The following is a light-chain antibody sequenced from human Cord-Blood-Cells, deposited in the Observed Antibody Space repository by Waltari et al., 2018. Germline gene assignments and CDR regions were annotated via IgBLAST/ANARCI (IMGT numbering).Light chain of an antibody. J-gene: IGKJ4*01. CDR2: DAS. Sequence: ELALTQSPATLCLSPGESATLSCRASQSVSSYLAWYQQKPGQDPRLLIYDASNRATGIPSRFSGSGSGTDFTLTISSLEPEDFAVYYCQQRSNWPPLTFGGGTKVEIK. V-gene: IGKV3-11*01. CDR3: QQRSNWPPLT. CDR1: QSVSSY.